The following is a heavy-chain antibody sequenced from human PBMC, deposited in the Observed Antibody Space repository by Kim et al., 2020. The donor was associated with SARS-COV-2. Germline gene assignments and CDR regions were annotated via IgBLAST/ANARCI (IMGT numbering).Heavy chain of an antibody. CDR1: GFTFSDYP. V-gene: IGHV3-73*01. Sequence: GGSLRLSCAASGFTFSDYPIHWVRQAPGKGLEWVARIRSKVYSYSTSDAVTGQGRFTISRDDSESKAYLQMNSLKTEDTSVYYCTRMPGTTLAFWDAFDVWGQGKMGTVSS. CDR2: IRSKVYSYST. D-gene: IGHD1-1*01. J-gene: IGHJ3*01. CDR3: TRMPGTTLAFWDAFDV.